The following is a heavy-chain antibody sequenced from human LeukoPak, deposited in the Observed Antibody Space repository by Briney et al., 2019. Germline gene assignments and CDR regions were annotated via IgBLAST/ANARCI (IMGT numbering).Heavy chain of an antibody. Sequence: SETLSLTCSVSGGSISSHYWSWIRQPAGKGLEWIVRVYVSGSTNYNPSLKSRVSMSLDTSKNQFSLKLTSVTAADTAVYYCARDHDYDSSGYPLGDFDLWGRGTLVTVSS. CDR3: ARDHDYDSSGYPLGDFDL. CDR1: GGSISSHY. CDR2: VYVSGST. J-gene: IGHJ2*01. D-gene: IGHD3-22*01. V-gene: IGHV4-4*07.